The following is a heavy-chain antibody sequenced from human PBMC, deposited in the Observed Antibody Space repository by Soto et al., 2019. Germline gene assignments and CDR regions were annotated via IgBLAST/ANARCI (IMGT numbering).Heavy chain of an antibody. CDR1: GGTFSSYA. CDR2: IIPIFGTP. D-gene: IGHD2-2*01. CDR3: ATAHCGSTSCYYGY. Sequence: QVQLVQSGAEVKKPGSSMKVSCKASGGTFSSYATSWVRQAPGQGLEWVGGIIPIFGTPNYAQKFQGRVTITADGSTSTAYMELSSLRSEDTAVYFCATAHCGSTSCYYGYWGQGTLVTVSS. J-gene: IGHJ4*02. V-gene: IGHV1-69*01.